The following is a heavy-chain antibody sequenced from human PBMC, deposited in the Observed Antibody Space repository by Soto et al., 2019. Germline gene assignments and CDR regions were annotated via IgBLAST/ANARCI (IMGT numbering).Heavy chain of an antibody. CDR2: IKQDAREK. J-gene: IGHJ5*02. CDR1: GFSFSSYW. CDR3: AGDGVRNGAYNGWLDP. V-gene: IGHV3-7*03. Sequence: EVQLVESGGGLVQPGGSLRLSCAASGFSFSSYWMTWVRQAPGKGLEWVANIKQDAREKYYVASVKGRFTISRDNGNKLLYLQMDSLPAADTAVYYCAGDGVRNGAYNGWLDPWCQGTLVTGSS. D-gene: IGHD3-16*01.